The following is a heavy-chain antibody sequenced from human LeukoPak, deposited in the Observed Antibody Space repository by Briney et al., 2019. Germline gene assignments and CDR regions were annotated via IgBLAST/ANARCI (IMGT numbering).Heavy chain of an antibody. Sequence: PGGSLRLSCAASGFIFATYGMHWVRQAPGKGLEWVAVISYDGSNKYYADSVKGRFTISRDNSRNTLYLQMNSLRVEDTAVYYCAKTQGAFCSSTSCSLDYWGQGTLVTVSS. J-gene: IGHJ4*02. CDR1: GFIFATYG. D-gene: IGHD2-2*01. CDR3: AKTQGAFCSSTSCSLDY. V-gene: IGHV3-30*18. CDR2: ISYDGSNK.